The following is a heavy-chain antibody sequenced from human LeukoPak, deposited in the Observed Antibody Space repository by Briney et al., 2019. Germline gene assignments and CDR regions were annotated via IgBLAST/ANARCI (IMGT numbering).Heavy chain of an antibody. V-gene: IGHV3-23*01. CDR1: GFTFSNYA. J-gene: IGHJ4*02. CDR2: ISGSGGST. Sequence: PGGSLRLSCAASGFTFSNYAMSWVRQAPGKGLEWVSAISGSGGSTYYADSVKGRFTISRDNSKNMLYVQMNSLRAEDTAVYYCARDQDPHEWYFDYWGQGTLVTVSS. D-gene: IGHD2-8*01. CDR3: ARDQDPHEWYFDY.